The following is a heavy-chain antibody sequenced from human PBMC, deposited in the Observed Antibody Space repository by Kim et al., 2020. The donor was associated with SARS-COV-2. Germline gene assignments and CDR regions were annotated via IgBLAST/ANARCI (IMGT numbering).Heavy chain of an antibody. CDR1: GLTNGNSA. D-gene: IGHD2-21*02. V-gene: IGHV3-23*01. CDR2: IFGSGSGT. CDR3: ARHLHVSTATFYWYFDL. J-gene: IGHJ2*01. Sequence: GGSLRLSCAASGLTNGNSAMSWVRQVPGKGLEWVSGIFGSGSGTYYADSVKGRATISRDNSQRTVDLQLNNLRADDTAVYYCARHLHVSTATFYWYFDLWGRGTLVTVSS.